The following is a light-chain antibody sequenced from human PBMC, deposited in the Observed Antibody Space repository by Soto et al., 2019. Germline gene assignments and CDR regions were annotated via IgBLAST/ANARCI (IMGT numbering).Light chain of an antibody. CDR1: QSVSTW. Sequence: DIQMTQSPSTLSASVGDRVTITCRASQSVSTWLAWYQQKPGKAPKFLIYDASSLASRVPSRFSGSGSGTEFTLTISSLQPDDFASYYCKQYNSYAGTFGQGTKVEIK. V-gene: IGKV1-5*01. CDR3: KQYNSYAGT. J-gene: IGKJ1*01. CDR2: DAS.